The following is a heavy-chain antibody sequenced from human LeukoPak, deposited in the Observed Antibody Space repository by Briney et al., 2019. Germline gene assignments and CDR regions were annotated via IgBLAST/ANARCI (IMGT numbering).Heavy chain of an antibody. Sequence: GSSVKVSCKASGGTFSSYAISWVRQAPGQGLEWMGRIIPILGIANYAQKFQGRVTMTTDTSTSTAYMELRSLRSDDTAVYYCARYPEESSSWYGWFDPWGQGTLVTVSS. CDR1: GGTFSSYA. D-gene: IGHD6-13*01. V-gene: IGHV1-69*04. CDR3: ARYPEESSSWYGWFDP. CDR2: IIPILGIA. J-gene: IGHJ5*02.